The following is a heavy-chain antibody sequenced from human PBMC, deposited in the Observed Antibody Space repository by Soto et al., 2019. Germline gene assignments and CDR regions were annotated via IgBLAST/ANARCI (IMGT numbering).Heavy chain of an antibody. V-gene: IGHV1-69*06. D-gene: IGHD3-10*01. CDR3: ARVSVIRGVIPSHFGL. CDR2: IIPLYGTV. CDR1: GGTFNSYG. Sequence: QAHLAQSGAEVKKPGSSVTVSCKASGGTFNSYGISWVRQAPGQGLDWMGVIIPLYGTVNYAQKFQGRVSITADKSTSTAYMDLNSRRSDDTAVYYCARVSVIRGVIPSHFGLWGQGTQVTVSS. J-gene: IGHJ4*02.